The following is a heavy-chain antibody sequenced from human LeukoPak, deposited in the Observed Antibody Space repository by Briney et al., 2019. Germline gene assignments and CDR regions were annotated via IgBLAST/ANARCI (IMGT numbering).Heavy chain of an antibody. CDR3: ARRYSSGWYANSGWFDP. D-gene: IGHD6-19*01. CDR1: GYTFTSYG. CDR2: ISAYNGNT. J-gene: IGHJ5*02. Sequence: GASVKVSCKASGYTFTSYGISWVRQAPGQGLEWMGWISAYNGNTNYAQKLQGRVTMTTDTSTSTAYMELRSLRSDDTAVYYCARRYSSGWYANSGWFDPWGQGTLVTVSS. V-gene: IGHV1-18*01.